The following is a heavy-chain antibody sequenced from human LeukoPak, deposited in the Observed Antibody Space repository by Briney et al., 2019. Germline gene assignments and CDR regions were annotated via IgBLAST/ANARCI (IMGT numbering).Heavy chain of an antibody. CDR2: INEDGSKK. CDR3: ARYYGSTDGTYYFDY. Sequence: GGSQRLSCAASGFTFRNYWMSWVRQAPGKGLEWVANINEDGSKKFYVDSVKGRFTISRDNAKNSLYLQMNSLRAEDTAVYYCARYYGSTDGTYYFDYWGQGTLVTVSS. V-gene: IGHV3-7*02. D-gene: IGHD3-10*01. CDR1: GFTFRNYW. J-gene: IGHJ4*02.